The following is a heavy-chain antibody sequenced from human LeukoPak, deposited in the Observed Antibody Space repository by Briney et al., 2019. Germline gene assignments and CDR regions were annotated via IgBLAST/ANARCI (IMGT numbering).Heavy chain of an antibody. CDR3: ARAFEFYDSSGYYYVPHAFDI. Sequence: PSETLSLTCTVSGGSISGYYWSWIRQPPGKGLEWIGFIYYSGSTNYNPSLKSRVTISVDKSKNQFSLKLSSVTAADTAVYYCARAFEFYDSSGYYYVPHAFDIWGQGRMGTVSS. CDR1: GGSISGYY. CDR2: IYYSGST. D-gene: IGHD3-22*01. V-gene: IGHV4-59*01. J-gene: IGHJ3*02.